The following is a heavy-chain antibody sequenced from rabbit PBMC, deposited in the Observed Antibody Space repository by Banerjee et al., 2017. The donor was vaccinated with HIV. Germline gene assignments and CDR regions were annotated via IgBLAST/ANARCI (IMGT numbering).Heavy chain of an antibody. D-gene: IGHD6-1*01. CDR3: ARSAGYSGDGYGDL. V-gene: IGHV1S40*01. CDR1: EFSFSSSYY. J-gene: IGHJ4*01. Sequence: QSLEESGGDLVKPGASLTLTCTASEFSFSSSYYMCWVRQAPGKGLEWIACIYGGSSGNTYYASWAKGRFTISKTSSTAVTLQMTSLTAADTATYFCARSAGYSGDGYGDLWGPGTLVTV. CDR2: IYGGSSGNT.